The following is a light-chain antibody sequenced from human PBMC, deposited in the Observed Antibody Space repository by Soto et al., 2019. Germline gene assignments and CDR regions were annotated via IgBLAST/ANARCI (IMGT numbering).Light chain of an antibody. V-gene: IGKV1-39*01. Sequence: IPMSQSPSSMSESXGDRVTIDCRASTSISSFLNWYQQKPGIAPKFXXYASSSLQRGGPSRFSGSGSVTDFTRTISSLQPEDFATYYGQQSYSTPWTFGQGTKVDIK. CDR3: QQSYSTPWT. CDR2: ASS. CDR1: TSISSF. J-gene: IGKJ1*01.